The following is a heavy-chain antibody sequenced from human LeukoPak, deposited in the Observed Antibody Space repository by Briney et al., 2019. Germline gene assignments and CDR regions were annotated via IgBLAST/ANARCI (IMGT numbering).Heavy chain of an antibody. CDR3: AREALPWAFDI. V-gene: IGHV3-21*01. J-gene: IGHJ3*02. CDR1: GFTFSSYS. CDR2: ISSSSSYI. Sequence: GGSLRLSCAASGFTFSSYSMNWVRQAPGKGLEWVSSISSSSSYIYYADSVKGRFTISRDNAKNSPYLQMNSLRAEDTAVYYCAREALPWAFDIWGQGTMVTVSS.